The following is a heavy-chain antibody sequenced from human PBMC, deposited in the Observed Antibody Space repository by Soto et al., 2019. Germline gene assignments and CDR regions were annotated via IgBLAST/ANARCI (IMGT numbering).Heavy chain of an antibody. CDR3: AKGKRFTDWFDP. V-gene: IGHV4-4*07. CDR1: GGTISGYY. CDR2: IYSSGNT. Sequence: SETLSLTCSVSGGTISGYYWTWIRQPAGKGLEWIGRIYSSGNTKYNPSLQSRVTLSLDTSNNQFSLRPTSDTATATAAYYCAKGKRFTDWFDPWGQGTLFTVSS. D-gene: IGHD3-3*01. J-gene: IGHJ5*01.